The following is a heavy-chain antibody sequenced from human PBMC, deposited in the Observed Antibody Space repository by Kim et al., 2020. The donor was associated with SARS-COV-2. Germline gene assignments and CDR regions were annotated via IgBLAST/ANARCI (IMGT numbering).Heavy chain of an antibody. Sequence: ASVKVSCKASGYTFTSYGISWVRQAPGQGLEWMGWISAYNGNTNYAQKLQGRVTMTTDTSTSTAYMELRSLRSDDTAVYYCARGEGSGSYLEHYYYYYGLDVWGEGTTVSVSP. CDR2: ISAYNGNT. CDR3: ARGEGSGSYLEHYYYYYGLDV. CDR1: GYTFTSYG. V-gene: IGHV1-18*04. D-gene: IGHD3-10*01. J-gene: IGHJ6*04.